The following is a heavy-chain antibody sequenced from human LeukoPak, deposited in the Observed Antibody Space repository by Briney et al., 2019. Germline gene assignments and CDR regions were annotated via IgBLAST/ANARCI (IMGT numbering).Heavy chain of an antibody. Sequence: SETLSLTCTVSGGSISSSSYYWGWIRQPPGKGLEWIGSIYYSGSTYYNPSLKSRVTISVDTSKNQFSLRLSSVTAADTAVYYCARRVVTVVRGVRFLTAFDPWGQGTLVTVSS. D-gene: IGHD3-10*01. CDR2: IYYSGST. J-gene: IGHJ5*02. CDR1: GGSISSSSYY. CDR3: ARRVVTVVRGVRFLTAFDP. V-gene: IGHV4-39*01.